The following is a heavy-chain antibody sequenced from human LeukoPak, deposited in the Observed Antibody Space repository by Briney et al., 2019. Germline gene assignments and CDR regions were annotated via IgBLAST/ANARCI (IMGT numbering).Heavy chain of an antibody. D-gene: IGHD5/OR15-5a*01. Sequence: SETLSLTCTVSGGYISSSSYFWAWMRQPPGKGLECIGSMSYSGSTYYNPSLKSRVTISVDTSKNQFSLKLTSVTAADTAVYYCARHLRSVYDPRAFDYWGQGTLVTVSS. CDR2: MSYSGST. CDR3: ARHLRSVYDPRAFDY. J-gene: IGHJ4*02. CDR1: GGYISSSSYF. V-gene: IGHV4-39*01.